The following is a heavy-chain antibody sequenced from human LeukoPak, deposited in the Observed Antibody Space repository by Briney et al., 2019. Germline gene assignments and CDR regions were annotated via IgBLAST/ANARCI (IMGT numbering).Heavy chain of an antibody. CDR2: IYSGGST. V-gene: IGHV3-53*01. J-gene: IGHJ4*02. CDR3: ARDSSSWSNYFDY. D-gene: IGHD6-13*01. Sequence: GGSLRLSCAASGFTFSSYSMNWVRQAPGKGLEWVSVIYSGGSTYYADSVKGRFTISRDNSKNTLYLQMNSLGAEDTAVYYCARDSSSWSNYFDYWGQGTLVTVSS. CDR1: GFTFSSYS.